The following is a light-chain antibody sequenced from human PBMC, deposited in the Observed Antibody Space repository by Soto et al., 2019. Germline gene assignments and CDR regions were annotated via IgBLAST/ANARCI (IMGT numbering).Light chain of an antibody. J-gene: IGKJ2*01. CDR3: QQNNNWPPYP. CDR2: GAS. CDR1: QSVNSN. V-gene: IGKV3-15*01. Sequence: EIVMTQSPATLSVSPGERATLSCRASQSVNSNLAWYQQKPGQAPSLLIYGASTRATGVPARFSGSGSGTEFTLTISSLQSEDFAVYYCQQNNNWPPYPFGQGTKLEIK.